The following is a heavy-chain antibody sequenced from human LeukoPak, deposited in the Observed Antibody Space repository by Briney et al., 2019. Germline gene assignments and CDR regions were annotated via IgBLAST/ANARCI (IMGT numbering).Heavy chain of an antibody. CDR2: INPSGGST. J-gene: IGHJ4*02. D-gene: IGHD6-19*01. CDR3: ASGRGVIKQWLYY. V-gene: IGHV1-46*01. Sequence: ASVKVSCKASGYTFARYYMHWVRQAPGQGLEWMGIINPSGGSTSYAQKFQVRVTMTRDMSTSTVYMELSSLRSEDTAVYYCASGRGVIKQWLYYWGQGTLVTVSS. CDR1: GYTFARYY.